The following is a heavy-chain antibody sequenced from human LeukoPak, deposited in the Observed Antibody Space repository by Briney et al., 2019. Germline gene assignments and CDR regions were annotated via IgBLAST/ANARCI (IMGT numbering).Heavy chain of an antibody. J-gene: IGHJ4*02. D-gene: IGHD6-19*01. Sequence: GESLMISCKGSGYSFTSYWIGWVRQMPGKGLEWMGIIYPGDSDTRYSPSFQGQVTISADKSISTAYLQWSSLKASDTAMYYCARLESPSGWGSKGEIDYWGQGTLVTVSS. V-gene: IGHV5-51*01. CDR2: IYPGDSDT. CDR3: ARLESPSGWGSKGEIDY. CDR1: GYSFTSYW.